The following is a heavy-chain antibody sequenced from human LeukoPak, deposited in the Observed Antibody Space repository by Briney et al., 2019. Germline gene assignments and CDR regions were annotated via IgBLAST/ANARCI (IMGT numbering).Heavy chain of an antibody. CDR3: ARDYD. CDR1: GFTFSSHW. Sequence: GGSLRLSRAASGFTFSSHWMSWVRQAPGKGLEWVANIKQDGSDKYYVDSVKGRFTISRDNAKNSLYLQMNSLRAEDTAVYYCARDYDWGQGTLVTVSS. J-gene: IGHJ4*02. D-gene: IGHD3-16*01. V-gene: IGHV3-7*04. CDR2: IKQDGSDK.